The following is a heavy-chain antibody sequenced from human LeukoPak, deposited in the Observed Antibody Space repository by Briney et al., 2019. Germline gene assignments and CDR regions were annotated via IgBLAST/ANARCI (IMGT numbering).Heavy chain of an antibody. CDR1: GFTFSSYS. J-gene: IGHJ4*02. D-gene: IGHD3-16*02. V-gene: IGHV3-21*01. CDR3: ARDGGGDYVWGSYRRDFDY. CDR2: ISSRSSYI. Sequence: GGSLRLSCAASGFTFSSYSMNWVRQTPEKGQEWVSSISSRSSYIYYADSVKGRFTISRDNAKNSLYLQMNSLRAEDTAVYYCARDGGGDYVWGSYRRDFDYWGQGTLVTVSS.